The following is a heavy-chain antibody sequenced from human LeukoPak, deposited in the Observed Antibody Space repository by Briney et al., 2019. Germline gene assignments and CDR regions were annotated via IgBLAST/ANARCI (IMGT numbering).Heavy chain of an antibody. CDR3: ARSPLYDNSGYYYFDY. Sequence: SETLSLTCTVSGGSISSYYWSWIRQPAGKGLEWIGRIYSSGITNYNPSLKSRVTMSVDTSKNQSSLKLSSVTAADTAVYYCARSPLYDNSGYYYFDYWGQGTLVTVSS. CDR2: IYSSGIT. J-gene: IGHJ4*02. V-gene: IGHV4-4*07. D-gene: IGHD3-22*01. CDR1: GGSISSYY.